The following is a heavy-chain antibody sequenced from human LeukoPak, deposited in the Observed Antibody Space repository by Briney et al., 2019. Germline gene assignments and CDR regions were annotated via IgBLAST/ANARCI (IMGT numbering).Heavy chain of an antibody. J-gene: IGHJ4*02. CDR1: GYTFTSYD. V-gene: IGHV1-8*02. Sequence: ASVKVSCKASGYTFTSYDINWVRQATGQGLEWMGWMNPNSGNTGYAQKFQGRVTMTRDTSTSTVYMELSSLRSEDTAVYYCASGYGGNPFDYWGQGTLVTVSS. CDR3: ASGYGGNPFDY. CDR2: MNPNSGNT. D-gene: IGHD4-23*01.